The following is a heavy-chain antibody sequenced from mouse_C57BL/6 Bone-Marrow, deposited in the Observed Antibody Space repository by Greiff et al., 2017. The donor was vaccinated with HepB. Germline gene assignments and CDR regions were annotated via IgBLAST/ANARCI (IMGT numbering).Heavy chain of an antibody. D-gene: IGHD4-1*02. V-gene: IGHV5-16*01. CDR1: GFTFSDYY. CDR3: ARDFPNWDVGY. CDR2: INYDGSST. Sequence: EVKLEESEGGLVQPGSSMKLSCTASGFTFSDYYMAWVRQVPEKGLEWVANINYDGSSTYYLDSLKSRFIISRDNAKNILYLQMSSLKSEDTATYYCARDFPNWDVGYWGQGTTLTVSS. J-gene: IGHJ2*01.